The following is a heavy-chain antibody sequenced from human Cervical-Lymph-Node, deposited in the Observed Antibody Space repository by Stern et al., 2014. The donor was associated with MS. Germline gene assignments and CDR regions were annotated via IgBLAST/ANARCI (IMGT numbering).Heavy chain of an antibody. J-gene: IGHJ4*02. V-gene: IGHV1-18*01. Sequence: QVQLVQSGSEVRKPGASVTVSCTTSGYTFTTYGLNWVRQAPGQGPEWMGWISTFSGKTDYARSLQDRVTMTTNTSTSTVYLEVRRLTSEDTAVYYCARVFGDFDYWGQGTLVTVSS. CDR2: ISTFSGKT. CDR3: ARVFGDFDY. D-gene: IGHD3-10*02. CDR1: GYTFTTYG.